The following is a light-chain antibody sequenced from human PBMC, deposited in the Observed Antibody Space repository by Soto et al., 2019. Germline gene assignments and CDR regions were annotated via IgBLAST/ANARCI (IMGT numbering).Light chain of an antibody. CDR1: QSIYKW. CDR3: QQADSFPLS. CDR2: DAS. V-gene: IGKV1-12*01. J-gene: IGKJ4*01. Sequence: DIQMTQSPSSVSASIGDRVTISCRASQSIYKWLVWYQQKPGKAPKLLIYDASSLQSGVPSRFSGSRYGADFTLTISRLQPEDFATYYCQQADSFPLSFGGGTKVEI.